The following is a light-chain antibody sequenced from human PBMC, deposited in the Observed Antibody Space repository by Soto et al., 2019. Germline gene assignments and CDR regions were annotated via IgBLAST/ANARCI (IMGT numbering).Light chain of an antibody. J-gene: IGKJ4*01. CDR1: QSISNW. CDR2: HAS. V-gene: IGKV1-5*01. Sequence: DIRMTQSPSTVPASVGDRVTITCRASQSISNWLAWYQQKPGTAPKVLIYHASNLQSGVPSRFSGSGSGTDFTLTISSLQPEDFATCYCQQYDNYPLTFGGGTKVDIK. CDR3: QQYDNYPLT.